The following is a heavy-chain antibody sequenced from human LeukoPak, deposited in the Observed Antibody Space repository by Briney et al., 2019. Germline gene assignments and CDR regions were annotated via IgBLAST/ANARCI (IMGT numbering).Heavy chain of an antibody. CDR3: ARGIVATIGGDY. Sequence: PGGSLRLSCAASGFTFSSYAMTWVRQAPGKGPEWVSSITAGGGTTYYAESVKGRFTISRDNAKNSLYLQMNSLRAEDTAVYYCARGIVATIGGDYWGQGTLVTVSS. V-gene: IGHV3-23*01. J-gene: IGHJ4*02. D-gene: IGHD5-12*01. CDR1: GFTFSSYA. CDR2: ITAGGGTT.